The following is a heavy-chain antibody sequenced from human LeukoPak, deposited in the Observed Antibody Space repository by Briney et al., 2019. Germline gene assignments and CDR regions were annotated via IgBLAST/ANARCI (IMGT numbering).Heavy chain of an antibody. CDR3: ARGIAVADFDAFDI. D-gene: IGHD6-19*01. J-gene: IGHJ3*02. V-gene: IGHV4-39*01. CDR1: GDSISSSNYY. CDR2: IYYSGST. Sequence: SETLSLTCSVSGDSISSSNYYWGWIRQPPGKGLEWIGSIYYSGSTYYSPSLKSRVTISVDTSKNQFSLKLSSVTAADTAVYYCARGIAVADFDAFDIWGQGTMVTVSS.